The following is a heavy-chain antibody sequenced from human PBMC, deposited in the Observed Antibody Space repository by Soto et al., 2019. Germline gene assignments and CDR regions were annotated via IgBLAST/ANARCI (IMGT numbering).Heavy chain of an antibody. CDR3: ARVGSGSYYNGDY. D-gene: IGHD3-10*01. CDR1: GGSFSGYY. Sequence: ASETLSLTCAVYGGSFSGYYWSWIRQPPGKGLEWIGEINHSGSTNYNPSLKSRVTISVDTSKNQFSLKLSSVTAADTAVYYCARVGSGSYYNGDYWGQGTLVTVSS. J-gene: IGHJ4*02. CDR2: INHSGST. V-gene: IGHV4-34*01.